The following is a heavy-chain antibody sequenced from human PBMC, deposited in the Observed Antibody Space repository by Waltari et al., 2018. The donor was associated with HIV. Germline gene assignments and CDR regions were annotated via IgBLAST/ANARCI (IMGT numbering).Heavy chain of an antibody. Sequence: QVQLVESGGGVVQPGRSLRLSCAASGFTSRRYDMHWVRQAPGKGLEWVAFISYNGSNKYDADSVKGRFTISRDNSKNTLYLQMNSLRAEDTAVYYCARDQTMTRAFDIWGQGTMVTVSS. J-gene: IGHJ3*02. CDR2: ISYNGSNK. CDR3: ARDQTMTRAFDI. D-gene: IGHD3-22*01. V-gene: IGHV3-30*01. CDR1: GFTSRRYD.